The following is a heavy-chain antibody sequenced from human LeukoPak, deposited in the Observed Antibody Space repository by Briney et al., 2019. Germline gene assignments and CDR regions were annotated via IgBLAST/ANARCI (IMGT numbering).Heavy chain of an antibody. J-gene: IGHJ4*02. CDR1: GYSFTSYW. D-gene: IGHD6-19*01. CDR2: IYPGDSAT. CDR3: ARGPSPFIAVAGANFDY. Sequence: GESLKISCKGSGYSFTSYWIGWVRQMPGKGLEWMGIIYPGDSATRYSPSFQGQVTISADKSISTAYLQWSRLKASGTAMYYCARGPSPFIAVAGANFDYWGQGTLVIVSS. V-gene: IGHV5-51*01.